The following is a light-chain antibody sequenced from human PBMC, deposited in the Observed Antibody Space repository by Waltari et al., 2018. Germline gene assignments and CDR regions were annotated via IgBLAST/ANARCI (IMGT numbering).Light chain of an antibody. Sequence: XVLTQSPXXLSLSLGERATLSRRASQSVSSSYLAWYQQXPGQAPRPLIYGASSRATGIPDRFXGXGSGTDXTXTISRLEPEXFXVYYCXXXGSSPWTXXQXTKVEIK. V-gene: IGKV3-20*01. CDR1: QSVSSSY. CDR3: XXXGSSPWT. CDR2: GAS. J-gene: IGKJ1*01.